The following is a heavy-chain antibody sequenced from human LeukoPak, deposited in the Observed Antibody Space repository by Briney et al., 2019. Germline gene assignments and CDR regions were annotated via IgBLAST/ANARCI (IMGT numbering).Heavy chain of an antibody. CDR3: ARVPLGAAMSVYYYMDV. V-gene: IGHV1-18*01. Sequence: ASVKVSCKASGYTFTSYGISWVRQAPGQGLERMGWISAYNGNTNYAQKLQGRVTMTTDTSTSTAYMELRSLRSDDTAVYYCARVPLGAAMSVYYYMDVWGKGTTVSVSS. CDR1: GYTFTSYG. J-gene: IGHJ6*03. CDR2: ISAYNGNT. D-gene: IGHD2-2*01.